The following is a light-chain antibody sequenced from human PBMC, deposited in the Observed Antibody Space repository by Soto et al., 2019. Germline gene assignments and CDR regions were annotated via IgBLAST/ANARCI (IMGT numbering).Light chain of an antibody. Sequence: QSALTQPPSVSAAPGQKVTISCSGSSSNIGNNYVSWYQHLPGAAPKLLIYDNNERPSGIPDRFSGSKSGTSATLGITGLQTGDEADYYCGTWDSSLSVLGVVFGGGTKLTVL. V-gene: IGLV1-51*01. J-gene: IGLJ2*01. CDR3: GTWDSSLSVLGVV. CDR2: DNN. CDR1: SSNIGNNY.